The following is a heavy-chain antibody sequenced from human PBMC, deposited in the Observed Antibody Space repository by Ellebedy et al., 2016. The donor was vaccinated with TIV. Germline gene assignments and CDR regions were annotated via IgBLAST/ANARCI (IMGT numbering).Heavy chain of an antibody. CDR1: GDTFTNYY. J-gene: IGHJ4*02. CDR3: ARAPGTGLFDY. CDR2: INPSSGST. D-gene: IGHD2-8*02. V-gene: IGHV1-46*01. Sequence: ASVKVSCKASGDTFTNYYIHWVRQAPGQGLEWIGIINPSSGSTDYAQKFQGRVAMTRDTSASTVFMDLSSVTSEDTAVYYCARAPGTGLFDYWGQGTLVTVSS.